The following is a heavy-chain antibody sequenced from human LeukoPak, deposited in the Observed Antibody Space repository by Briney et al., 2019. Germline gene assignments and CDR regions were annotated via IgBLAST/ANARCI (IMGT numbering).Heavy chain of an antibody. Sequence: WIRQPPGKGLEWVAFIRYDGSNKYYADSVKGRFTISRDNSKNTLYLQMNSLRAEDTAVYYCAKDSAGYYDSSGSNFFDYWGQGTLVTVSS. CDR3: AKDSAGYYDSSGSNFFDY. CDR2: IRYDGSNK. V-gene: IGHV3-30*02. D-gene: IGHD3-22*01. J-gene: IGHJ4*02.